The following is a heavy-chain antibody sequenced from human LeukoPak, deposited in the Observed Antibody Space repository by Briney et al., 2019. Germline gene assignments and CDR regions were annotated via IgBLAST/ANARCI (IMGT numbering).Heavy chain of an antibody. Sequence: GGSLRLSCAASGFTFSSYGMHWVRQAPGKGLEWVAVIWYGGSNKYYADSVKGRFTISRDNSKNTLYLQMNSLRAEDTAVYYCAKDSGLEWLRPGGMDVWGKGTTVTVSS. V-gene: IGHV3-30*02. CDR1: GFTFSSYG. CDR3: AKDSGLEWLRPGGMDV. CDR2: IWYGGSNK. D-gene: IGHD3-3*01. J-gene: IGHJ6*03.